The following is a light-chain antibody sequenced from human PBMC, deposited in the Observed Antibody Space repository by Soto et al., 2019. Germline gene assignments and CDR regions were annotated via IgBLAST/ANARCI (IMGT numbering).Light chain of an antibody. CDR3: QWRSDWPPRLT. CDR1: ESIGHY. Sequence: EVVLTQSPATLSLSPGERATLSCRASESIGHYLAWYQQKLGQAPKLLIYDASHRAIGIPGRFSGDGSGTDFTRTSSSLEPEDFAVYDCQWRSDWPPRLTFGGGTKVEIK. CDR2: DAS. J-gene: IGKJ4*02. V-gene: IGKV3-11*01.